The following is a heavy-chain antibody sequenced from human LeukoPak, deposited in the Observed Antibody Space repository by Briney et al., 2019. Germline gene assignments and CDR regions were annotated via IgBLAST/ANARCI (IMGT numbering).Heavy chain of an antibody. Sequence: GGSLRLSCAASGYTFSSYNMNWVRQAPGKGLEWVSSISSSSDYIYYADSVKGRFTISRDNAKNSLYLQMKSLRAEDTAVYYCARGKTSQNIVTRKTNNWFDPWGQGTLVTVSS. CDR2: ISSSSDYI. D-gene: IGHD2/OR15-2a*01. V-gene: IGHV3-21*01. CDR1: GYTFSSYN. J-gene: IGHJ5*02. CDR3: ARGKTSQNIVTRKTNNWFDP.